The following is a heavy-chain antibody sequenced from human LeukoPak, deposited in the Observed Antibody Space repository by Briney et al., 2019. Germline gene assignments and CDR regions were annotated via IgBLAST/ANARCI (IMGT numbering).Heavy chain of an antibody. V-gene: IGHV3-7*01. CDR3: ARDLAFGRLDY. CDR1: GLTFSSSW. D-gene: IGHD2/OR15-2a*01. CDR2: INPDGIKR. Sequence: GGSLRLSCAVSGLTFSSSWMDWVRQAPGKGLEWVASINPDGIKRYSADSVKGRFTISRDNARNSLYLQMDSLRVEDTAFYYCARDLAFGRLDYWGQGVLVTVSS. J-gene: IGHJ4*02.